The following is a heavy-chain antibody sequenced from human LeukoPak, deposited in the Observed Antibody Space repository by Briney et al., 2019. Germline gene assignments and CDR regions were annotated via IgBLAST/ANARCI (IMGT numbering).Heavy chain of an antibody. Sequence: GGSLRLSCAASGFTFDDYATHWVRQAPGKGLEWVSGISWNSGSIGYADSVKGRFTISRDNAKNSLYLQMNSLRAEDTALYYCARGDFWSGYWGYYYYYYMDVWGKGTTVTVSS. J-gene: IGHJ6*03. V-gene: IGHV3-9*01. D-gene: IGHD3-3*01. CDR3: ARGDFWSGYWGYYYYYYMDV. CDR1: GFTFDDYA. CDR2: ISWNSGSI.